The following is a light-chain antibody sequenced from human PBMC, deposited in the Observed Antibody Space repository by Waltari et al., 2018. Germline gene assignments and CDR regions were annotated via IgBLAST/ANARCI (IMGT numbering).Light chain of an antibody. Sequence: EKVMTQSPATLSVSPGERATLSCRASQGVSSNVAWYQQKPGQAPRLLIYDTSTRATGIPARFSGSGSGTEFTLTISSLQSEDFAVYYCHQFNTWPFTFGPGTKVDI. CDR2: DTS. CDR3: HQFNTWPFT. CDR1: QGVSSN. V-gene: IGKV3-15*01. J-gene: IGKJ3*01.